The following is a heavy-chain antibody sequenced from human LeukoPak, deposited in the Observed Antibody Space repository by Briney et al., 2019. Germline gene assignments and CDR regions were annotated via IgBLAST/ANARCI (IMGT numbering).Heavy chain of an antibody. CDR2: IYPGNSDT. D-gene: IGHD1-1*01. CDR1: GCTFTSWW. V-gene: IGHV5-51*01. Sequence: GESLKISCKGSGCTFTSWWIGWVRQMPGKGLEWMGIIYPGNSDTRYSPTFQGQVTISADRSISTAYLQWSSLTASDTAIYYCARHGGYTWNDIYFDRWGQGTLVTVSS. CDR3: ARHGGYTWNDIYFDR. J-gene: IGHJ5*02.